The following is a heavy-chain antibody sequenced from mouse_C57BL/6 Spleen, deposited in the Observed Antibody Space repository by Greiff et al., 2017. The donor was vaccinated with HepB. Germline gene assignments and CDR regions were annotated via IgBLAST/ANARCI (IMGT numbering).Heavy chain of an antibody. CDR2: IDPNSGGT. CDR1: GYTFTSYW. V-gene: IGHV1-72*01. Sequence: QVHVKQPGAELVKPGASVKLSCKASGYTFTSYWMHWVKQRPGRGLEWIGRIDPNSGGTKYNEKFKSKATLTVDKPSSTAYMQLSSLTSEDSAVYYCARPYYYGSSYPWFAYWGQGTLVTVSA. D-gene: IGHD1-1*01. CDR3: ARPYYYGSSYPWFAY. J-gene: IGHJ3*01.